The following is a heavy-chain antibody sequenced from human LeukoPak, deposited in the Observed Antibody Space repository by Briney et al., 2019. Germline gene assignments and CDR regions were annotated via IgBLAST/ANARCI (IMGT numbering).Heavy chain of an antibody. V-gene: IGHV1-8*01. J-gene: IGHJ6*03. CDR1: GYTFTSYD. CDR3: ARGFAAILTYYYYYYMDV. CDR2: MNPNSGNT. D-gene: IGHD5-18*01. Sequence: ASVKVSCKASGYTFTSYDINWVRQATGQGLEWMGWMNPNSGNTGYAQKFQGRVTMTRNTSISTAYMELSSLRSEDTAVYYCARGFAAILTYYYYYYMDVWGKGTTVTVSS.